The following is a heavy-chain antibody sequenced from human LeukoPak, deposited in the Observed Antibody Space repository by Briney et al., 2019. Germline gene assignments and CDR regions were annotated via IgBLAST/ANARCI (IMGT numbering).Heavy chain of an antibody. V-gene: IGHV4-61*05. J-gene: IGHJ5*02. CDR3: ASTYSGYDSTAWFDP. CDR2: IFYSGST. D-gene: IGHD5-12*01. Sequence: SETLSLTCTVSSGSISTSNYYWGWVRQPPGKALEWIGNIFYSGSTNYNPSLKSRVTISVDTSKNQFSLKLSSVTAADTAVYYCASTYSGYDSTAWFDPWGQGTLVTVSS. CDR1: SGSISTSNYY.